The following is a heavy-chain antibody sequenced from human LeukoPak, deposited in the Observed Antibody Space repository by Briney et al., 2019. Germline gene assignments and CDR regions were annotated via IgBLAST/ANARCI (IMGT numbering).Heavy chain of an antibody. CDR1: GFTFSSYS. Sequence: GGSLRLSCAASGFTFSSYSMNWVRQAPGKGLEWVSYISSSSSTIYYADSVKGRFTISRDNAKNSLYLQMNSLRAEDTAVYYCAKDRDVVVPAAMMGDFDYWGQGTLVTVSS. CDR3: AKDRDVVVPAAMMGDFDY. J-gene: IGHJ4*02. V-gene: IGHV3-48*04. D-gene: IGHD2-2*01. CDR2: ISSSSSTI.